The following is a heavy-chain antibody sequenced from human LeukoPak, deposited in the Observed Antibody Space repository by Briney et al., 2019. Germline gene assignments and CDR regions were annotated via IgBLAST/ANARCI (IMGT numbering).Heavy chain of an antibody. CDR1: GYTLTELS. CDR3: ATLPLRVAAVAGERFDY. Sequence: ASVKVSCKVSGYTLTELSMHWVRQAPGKGLEWMGGFDPEDGETIYAQKFQGRVTMTEDTSTDTAYMELSSLRSEDTAVYYCATLPLRVAAVAGERFDYWGQGTLVTVSS. CDR2: FDPEDGET. V-gene: IGHV1-24*01. D-gene: IGHD6-19*01. J-gene: IGHJ4*02.